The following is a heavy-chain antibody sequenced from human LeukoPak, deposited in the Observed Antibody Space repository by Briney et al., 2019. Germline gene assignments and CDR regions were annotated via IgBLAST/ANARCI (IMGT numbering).Heavy chain of an antibody. Sequence: GGSLRLSCAASGSTFTSYAMSWVSQAPGKGLEWVSAISRSGGSTYYADSVKGRFTISRDNSKNTLYLQMNSLRAEDTAVYYCAKGSSSWYLEYFQHWGQGTLVTVSS. CDR1: GSTFTSYA. V-gene: IGHV3-23*01. J-gene: IGHJ1*01. D-gene: IGHD6-13*01. CDR3: AKGSSSWYLEYFQH. CDR2: ISRSGGST.